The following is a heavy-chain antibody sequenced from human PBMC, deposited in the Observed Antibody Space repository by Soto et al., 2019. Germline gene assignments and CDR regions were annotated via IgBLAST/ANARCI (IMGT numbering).Heavy chain of an antibody. CDR1: GYSISSGYY. D-gene: IGHD1-26*01. V-gene: IGHV4-38-2*02. J-gene: IGHJ6*02. CDR2: IYHSGST. Sequence: SETLSLTCAVSGYSISSGYYWGWIRQPPGKGLEWIGSIYHSGSTYYNPSLKSRVTISVDTSKNQFSLKLSSVTAADTAVYYCAREIRVGATPYYYYGMDVWGQGTTVTVSS. CDR3: AREIRVGATPYYYYGMDV.